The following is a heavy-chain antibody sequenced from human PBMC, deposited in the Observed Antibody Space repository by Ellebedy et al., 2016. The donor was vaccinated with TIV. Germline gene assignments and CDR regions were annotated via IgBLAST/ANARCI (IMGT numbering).Heavy chain of an antibody. CDR2: ISIYNGNT. Sequence: AASVKVSCKASGYSFSIFGFSWVRQAPGQGLEWMGLISIYNGNTKYSQKFQGRVNMTTDTSTTTVYMELRSLRSDDTAVYYCARDLRGSLKGGYWGQGTLVTVSS. CDR3: ARDLRGSLKGGY. CDR1: GYSFSIFG. J-gene: IGHJ4*02. D-gene: IGHD2-8*01. V-gene: IGHV1-18*04.